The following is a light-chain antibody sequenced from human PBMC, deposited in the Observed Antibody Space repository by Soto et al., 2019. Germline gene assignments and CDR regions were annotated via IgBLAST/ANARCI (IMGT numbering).Light chain of an antibody. CDR2: DAS. Sequence: AIQLTQSPSSLSASVGDRVTITCRVSQDISRALVWYQQKPGGAPRLLIYDASTLASGVPSRFSGSGSRTDFILTLSSLQPEDFANYCCQQSYSCLCTFGPGTKVDLK. CDR1: QDISRA. V-gene: IGKV1-13*02. CDR3: QQSYSCLCT. J-gene: IGKJ3*01.